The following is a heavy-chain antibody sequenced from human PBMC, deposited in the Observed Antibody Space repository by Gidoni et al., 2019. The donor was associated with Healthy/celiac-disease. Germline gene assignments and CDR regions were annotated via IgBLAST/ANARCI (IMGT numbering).Heavy chain of an antibody. V-gene: IGHV4-34*01. CDR2: INHSGST. Sequence: QVQLQQWGAGLLKPSETLSLTCAVYGGSFSGYYWSWIRQPPGKGLEWIGEINHSGSTNYNPSLKSRVTISVDTSKNQFSLKLSSVTAADTAVYYCARRKIYYYYGMDVWGQGTTVTVSS. CDR3: ARRKIYYYYGMDV. CDR1: GGSFSGYY. J-gene: IGHJ6*02.